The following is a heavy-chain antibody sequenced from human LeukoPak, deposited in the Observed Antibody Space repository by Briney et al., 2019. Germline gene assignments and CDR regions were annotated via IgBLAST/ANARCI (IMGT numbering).Heavy chain of an antibody. J-gene: IGHJ5*02. CDR2: INPNSGGT. CDR3: AREHYGWRKNWFDP. D-gene: IGHD3-16*01. CDR1: GYTFTGYY. Sequence: ASVKVSCKASGYTFTGYYMHWVRQAPGQGLEWMGWINPNSGGTNYAQKFQGWVTMTRDTSISTAYMELSSLRSEDTAVYYCAREHYGWRKNWFDPWGQGTLVTVSP. V-gene: IGHV1-2*04.